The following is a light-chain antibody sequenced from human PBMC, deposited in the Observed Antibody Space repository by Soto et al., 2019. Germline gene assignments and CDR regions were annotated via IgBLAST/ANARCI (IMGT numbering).Light chain of an antibody. Sequence: QSVLTQPPSVSGAPGQRVTISCTGSSSNIGAGYDVHWYQQLPGTAPKLLIYGNSNRPSGVPDRFSGSKSGTSASLAITGLQAEDEADSYCQSYDSSLSGSTVFGGGTKVTVL. V-gene: IGLV1-40*01. J-gene: IGLJ2*01. CDR3: QSYDSSLSGSTV. CDR2: GNS. CDR1: SSNIGAGYD.